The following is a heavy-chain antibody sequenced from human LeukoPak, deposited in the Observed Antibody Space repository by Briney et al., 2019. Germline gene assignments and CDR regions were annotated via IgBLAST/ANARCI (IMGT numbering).Heavy chain of an antibody. J-gene: IGHJ4*02. CDR3: AREDPGRELDY. D-gene: IGHD1-26*01. CDR2: IYYSGST. CDR1: GGSISSYY. V-gene: IGHV4-59*01. Sequence: SETLSLTCTVSGGSISSYYWSWIRQPPGKGLEWIGYIYYSGSTNYNPSLKSRVTISVDTSKSQFSLKLSSVTAADTAVYYCAREDPGRELDYWGQGTLVTVSS.